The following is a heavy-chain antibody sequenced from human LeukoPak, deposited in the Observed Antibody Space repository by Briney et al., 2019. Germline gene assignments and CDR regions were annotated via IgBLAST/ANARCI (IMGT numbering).Heavy chain of an antibody. J-gene: IGHJ4*02. Sequence: PSETLSLTCTVSGGSISSYYWSWIRQPPGKGLEWIVYIYYSGSTNYNPSLKSRVTISVDTSKNQFSLKLSSVTAADTAVYYCARLKYSGSSYFDYWGQGTLVTVSS. CDR2: IYYSGST. D-gene: IGHD1-26*01. CDR3: ARLKYSGSSYFDY. CDR1: GGSISSYY. V-gene: IGHV4-59*08.